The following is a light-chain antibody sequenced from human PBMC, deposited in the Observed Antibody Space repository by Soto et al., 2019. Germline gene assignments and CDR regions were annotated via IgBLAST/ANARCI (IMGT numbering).Light chain of an antibody. J-gene: IGLJ3*02. Sequence: QSVLTQSPSASASLGASVKLTCTLSSGHSAYAIAWHQQQPEKGPRYLMKLDSDGSHSKGDGIPDRFSGSSSGAERYLTISRLPSEDEADYYCQTWATVPDGVFGGGTMVTVL. CDR3: QTWATVPDGV. CDR2: LDSDGSH. CDR1: SGHSAYA. V-gene: IGLV4-69*01.